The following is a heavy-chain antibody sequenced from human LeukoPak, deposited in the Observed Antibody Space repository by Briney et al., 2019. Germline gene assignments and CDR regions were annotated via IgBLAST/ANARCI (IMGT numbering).Heavy chain of an antibody. D-gene: IGHD1-26*01. V-gene: IGHV3-53*01. J-gene: IGHJ4*02. Sequence: GGSLRLSCTASGFTVSNNYMSWVRQAPGKGLEWVSLIYSDGSTYYGDSVKGRFTISRENSKNTPYLQMNSLRAEDTAVYYCARHSGSYYIPGDYWGQGTLVTVSS. CDR3: ARHSGSYYIPGDY. CDR2: IYSDGST. CDR1: GFTVSNNY.